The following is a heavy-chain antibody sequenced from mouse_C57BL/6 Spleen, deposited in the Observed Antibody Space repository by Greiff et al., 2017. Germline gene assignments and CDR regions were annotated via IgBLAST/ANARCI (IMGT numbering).Heavy chain of an antibody. CDR2: IDPSDSYT. CDR1: GYTFTSYW. D-gene: IGHD2-4*01. J-gene: IGHJ4*01. CDR3: ALITTFYYYAMDY. Sequence: VQLQQPGAELVMPGASVKLSCKASGYTFTSYWMHWVKQRPGQGLEWIGEIDPSDSYTNYNQKFKGQSTLTVDKSSSTAYMQLSSLTSEDSAVYYCALITTFYYYAMDYWGQGTSVTVSS. V-gene: IGHV1-69*01.